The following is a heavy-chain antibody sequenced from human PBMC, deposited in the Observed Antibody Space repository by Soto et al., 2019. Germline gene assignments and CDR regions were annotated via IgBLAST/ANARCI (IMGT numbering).Heavy chain of an antibody. V-gene: IGHV4-30-2*01. J-gene: IGHJ4*02. D-gene: IGHD1-26*01. CDR1: GGSISSGGYS. Sequence: SETLSLTCAVSGGSISSGGYSWSWIRQPPGKGLEWIGYIYRSGSTYYNPSLKSRVTISVDRSKNQFSLKLSSVTAADTAVYYCAREGSYGFDYWGQGTLVTVSS. CDR2: IYRSGST. CDR3: AREGSYGFDY.